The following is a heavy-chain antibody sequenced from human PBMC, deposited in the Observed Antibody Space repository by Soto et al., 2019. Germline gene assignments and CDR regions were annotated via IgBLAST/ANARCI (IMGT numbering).Heavy chain of an antibody. V-gene: IGHV3-7*01. CDR1: GFTFSDYW. Sequence: TGGSLRLSCAASGFTFSDYWMSWVRQAPGKGLEWVASIKKDGSEIYYVDSVKGRFTISRDDAKNSLYLQMNSLRAEDTALYFCARDVSSRLAENYYFDFWGQGALVTSPQ. CDR2: IKKDGSEI. J-gene: IGHJ4*02. CDR3: ARDVSSRLAENYYFDF. D-gene: IGHD1-7*01.